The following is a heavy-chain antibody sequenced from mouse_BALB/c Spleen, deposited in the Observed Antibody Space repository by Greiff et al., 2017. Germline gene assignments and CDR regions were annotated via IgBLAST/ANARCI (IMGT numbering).Heavy chain of an antibody. Sequence: VQLQQSGPSLVQPSQSLSITCTVSGFSLTGYGVNWVRQPPGKGLEWLGMIWGDGSTDYNSALKSRLSISKDNSKSQVFLKMNSLQTDDTARYYCARDGNYFYAMDYWGQGTSVTVSS. V-gene: IGHV2-6-7*01. D-gene: IGHD2-1*01. CDR1: GFSLTGYG. CDR2: IWGDGST. J-gene: IGHJ4*01. CDR3: ARDGNYFYAMDY.